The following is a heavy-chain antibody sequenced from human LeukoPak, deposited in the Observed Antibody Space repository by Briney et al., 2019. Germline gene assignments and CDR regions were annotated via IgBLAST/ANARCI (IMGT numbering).Heavy chain of an antibody. CDR2: IYHSGST. V-gene: IGHV4-38-2*01. CDR1: GYSISSGYY. Sequence: SETLSLTCAVSGYSISSGYYWGWIRQPPGKGLEWVGGIYHSGSTYYNPSLKSRVTISVDTSKNQFSLKLSSVTAADTAVYYCASPRPGEYYYMDVWGKGTTVTVSS. D-gene: IGHD3-16*01. CDR3: ASPRPGEYYYMDV. J-gene: IGHJ6*03.